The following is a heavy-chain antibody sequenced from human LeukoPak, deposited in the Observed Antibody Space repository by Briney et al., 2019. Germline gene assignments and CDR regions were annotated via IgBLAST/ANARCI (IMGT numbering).Heavy chain of an antibody. J-gene: IGHJ4*02. Sequence: SETLSLTCTVSGGSISSYYWSWIRQPPGKGLEWIGYIYYSGSTNYNPSLKRRVTISVDTSKNQFSLELSSVTAADTAVYYCASGIAPALVDYWGQGTLVTVSS. V-gene: IGHV4-59*01. CDR1: GGSISSYY. D-gene: IGHD6-25*01. CDR2: IYYSGST. CDR3: ASGIAPALVDY.